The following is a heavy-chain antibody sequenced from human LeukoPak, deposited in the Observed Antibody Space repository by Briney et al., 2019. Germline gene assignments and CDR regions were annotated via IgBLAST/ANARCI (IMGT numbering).Heavy chain of an antibody. J-gene: IGHJ5*02. CDR3: ARGAFDP. V-gene: IGHV3-7*01. CDR1: GSTFTSHW. CDR2: IKQDGSEK. Sequence: GGSLRLSCVASGSTFTSHWMSWVRQAPGKGLEWVANIKQDGSEKYYVDSVKGRFTISRDNAKNSVYLQMNSLRAEDTAVYYCARGAFDPWGQGTLVSVSS.